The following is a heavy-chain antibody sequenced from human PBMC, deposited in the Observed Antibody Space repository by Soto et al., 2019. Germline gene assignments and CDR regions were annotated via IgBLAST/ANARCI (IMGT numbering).Heavy chain of an antibody. CDR2: ISWHSGSI. CDR3: AKDYYGSGSYLVDY. Sequence: GGSLRLSCAASGFTFDDYAMYWVRQAPGKGLEWVSGISWHSGSIGYADSVKGRFTISRDNAKNSLYLQMNSLRAEDTALYYCAKDYYGSGSYLVDYWGQGTLVTVSS. D-gene: IGHD3-10*01. V-gene: IGHV3-9*01. J-gene: IGHJ4*02. CDR1: GFTFDDYA.